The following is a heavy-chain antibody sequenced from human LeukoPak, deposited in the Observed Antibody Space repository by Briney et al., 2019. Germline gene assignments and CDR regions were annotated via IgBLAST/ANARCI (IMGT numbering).Heavy chain of an antibody. CDR3: ARNSTSWSFDL. CDR1: GDSISSAYY. Sequence: SETLSLTCDVSGDSISSAYYWGWIRQPPGKGLEWIGTIYHSGSTYYNPSLKSRVTISADTSKNQFSLTLNSVTAADTAVYYCARNSTSWSFDLWGSGTLVTVSS. J-gene: IGHJ2*01. D-gene: IGHD3-10*01. CDR2: IYHSGST. V-gene: IGHV4-38-2*01.